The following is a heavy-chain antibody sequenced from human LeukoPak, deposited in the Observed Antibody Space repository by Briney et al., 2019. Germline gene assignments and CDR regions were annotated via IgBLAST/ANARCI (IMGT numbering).Heavy chain of an antibody. J-gene: IGHJ4*02. V-gene: IGHV1-46*01. CDR3: ARGSYYYGSGSFMGSDS. CDR2: INPSGGST. Sequence: ASVKVSCKASGYTFTSYYMHWVRQAPGQGLEWMGIINPSGGSTSYAQKFQGRVTITRDTSASTVYMDLSSLRSEDTAVYYCARGSYYYGSGSFMGSDSWGQGTLVTVSS. D-gene: IGHD3-10*01. CDR1: GYTFTSYY.